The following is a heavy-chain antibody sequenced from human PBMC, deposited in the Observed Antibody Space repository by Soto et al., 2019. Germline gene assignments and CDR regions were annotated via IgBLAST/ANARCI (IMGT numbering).Heavy chain of an antibody. CDR1: GGSISGYD. V-gene: IGHV4-59*08. Sequence: PSETLSLTCTVFGGSISGYDWSWLRQPPGKGLEWIGYIYNIGSTNYNPSLRSRVTMSIDTSQEQFSLKVSSVTATDTAVYYCERHVNLPLAGTGLDSWGRGTLVTVSS. D-gene: IGHD6-19*01. J-gene: IGHJ4*02. CDR2: IYNIGST. CDR3: ERHVNLPLAGTGLDS.